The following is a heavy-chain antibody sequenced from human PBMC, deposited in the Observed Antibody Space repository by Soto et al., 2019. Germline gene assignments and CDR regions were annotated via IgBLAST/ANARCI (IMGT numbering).Heavy chain of an antibody. Sequence: GESLKISCKGSGYSFTSYWISWVRQMPGKGLEWMGRIDPSDSYTNYSPSFQGHVTISADKSISTAYLQWSSLKASDTAMYYCARLIVGATTRYYGMDVWGQGTTVTVS. J-gene: IGHJ6*02. D-gene: IGHD1-26*01. V-gene: IGHV5-10-1*01. CDR1: GYSFTSYW. CDR2: IDPSDSYT. CDR3: ARLIVGATTRYYGMDV.